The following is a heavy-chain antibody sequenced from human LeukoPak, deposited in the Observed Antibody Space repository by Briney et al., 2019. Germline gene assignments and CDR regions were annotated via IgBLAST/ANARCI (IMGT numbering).Heavy chain of an antibody. CDR1: GFTLNSFS. V-gene: IGHV3-30*12. Sequence: PGRSLRLSCAASGFTLNSFSIHWVRQAPGKGREGVAVIYYDGSNNFYSDSVKGRFTISRDNSKNTVFLQMSSLRAEDTAVYYCARDHHPGYHDSLGFNWLDPWGQGTLVSVSS. D-gene: IGHD3-22*01. CDR2: IYYDGSNN. J-gene: IGHJ5*02. CDR3: ARDHHPGYHDSLGFNWLDP.